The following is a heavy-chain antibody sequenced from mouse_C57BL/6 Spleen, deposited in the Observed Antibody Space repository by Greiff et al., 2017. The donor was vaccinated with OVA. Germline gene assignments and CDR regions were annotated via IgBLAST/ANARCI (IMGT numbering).Heavy chain of an antibody. Sequence: EVQLQQSGPVLVKPGASVKMSCKASGYTFTDYYMNWVKQSHGKSLEWIGVINPYNGGTSYNQKFKGKATLTVDKSSSTAYMELNSLTSEDSAVYYCARSTDSSGYGGFAYWGQGTLVTVSA. J-gene: IGHJ3*01. D-gene: IGHD3-2*02. CDR2: INPYNGGT. CDR1: GYTFTDYY. CDR3: ARSTDSSGYGGFAY. V-gene: IGHV1-19*01.